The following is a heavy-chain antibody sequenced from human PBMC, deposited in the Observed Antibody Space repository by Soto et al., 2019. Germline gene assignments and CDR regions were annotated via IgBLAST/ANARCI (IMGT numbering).Heavy chain of an antibody. D-gene: IGHD6-19*01. CDR3: ASRSSGWYFDS. J-gene: IGHJ4*02. CDR2: ISGSGSST. CDR1: GFTFSSYV. Sequence: EVQLLESGGGLVQPGGSLRLSCAASGFTFSSYVMNWVRQAPGKGLEWVSVISGSGSSTYYADSVKGRFTTSRDNSKNTRSPQMDSLRAEDTAVYYCASRSSGWYFDSWGQGTLVTVSS. V-gene: IGHV3-23*01.